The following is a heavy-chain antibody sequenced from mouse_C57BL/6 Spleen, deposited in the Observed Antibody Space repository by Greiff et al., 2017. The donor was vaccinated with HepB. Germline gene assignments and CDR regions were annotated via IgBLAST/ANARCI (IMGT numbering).Heavy chain of an antibody. D-gene: IGHD2-3*01. CDR1: GYSFTDYN. J-gene: IGHJ1*03. Sequence: VHVKQSGPELVKPGASVKISCKASGYSFTDYNMNWVKQSNGKSLEWIGVINPNYGTTSYNQKFKGKATLTVDQSSSTAYMQLNSLTSEDSAVYYCASARDGYYGGYFDVWGTGTTVTVSS. CDR2: INPNYGTT. CDR3: ASARDGYYGGYFDV. V-gene: IGHV1-39*01.